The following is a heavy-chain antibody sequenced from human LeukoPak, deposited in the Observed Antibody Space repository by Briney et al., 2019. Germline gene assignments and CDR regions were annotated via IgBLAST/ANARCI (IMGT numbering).Heavy chain of an antibody. D-gene: IGHD3-10*02. CDR1: GGSISSSSYY. CDR3: ARHTIRGYYVSTFDY. J-gene: IGHJ4*02. CDR2: IYYSGST. V-gene: IGHV4-39*01. Sequence: SETLSLTCTVSGGSISSSSYYWGWIRQPPGKGLEWIGSIYYSGSTYYNPSLKGRVTIPVDTSKNQFSLKLSSVTAADTAVYYCARHTIRGYYVSTFDYWGQGTLVTVSS.